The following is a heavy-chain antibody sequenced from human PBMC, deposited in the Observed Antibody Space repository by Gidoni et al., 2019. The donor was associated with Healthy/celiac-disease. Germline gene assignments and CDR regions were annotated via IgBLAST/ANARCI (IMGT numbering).Heavy chain of an antibody. CDR1: GFTFSSYG. CDR2: IISSSSYI. Sequence: EVQLVESGGGLVKPGGSRSLSWAAHGFTFSSYGTNWGRQAPGKGLECVSSIISSSSYIYYADSVKGRFTISRDNAKNSLYLQMNSLRAEDTAVYYCARVGGWSEEVPYYYYGMDVWGQETTVTVSS. V-gene: IGHV3-21*01. J-gene: IGHJ6*02. CDR3: ARVGGWSEEVPYYYYGMDV. D-gene: IGHD2-15*01.